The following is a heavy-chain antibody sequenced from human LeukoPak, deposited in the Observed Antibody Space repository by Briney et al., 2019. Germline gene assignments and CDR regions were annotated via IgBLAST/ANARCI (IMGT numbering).Heavy chain of an antibody. CDR3: AREWPKGGKYCVF. CDR2: ISNSNSYI. D-gene: IGHD1-26*01. V-gene: IGHV3-21*01. Sequence: PGGSLRLSCAGSGFTFSSYNMNWVRQAPGKGLEWVSFISNSNSYIYYTDSVKGRFTISRDNARSSLYLQMNSLRAEDTAIYYCAREWPKGGKYCVFWGQGTLVTVSS. J-gene: IGHJ4*02. CDR1: GFTFSSYN.